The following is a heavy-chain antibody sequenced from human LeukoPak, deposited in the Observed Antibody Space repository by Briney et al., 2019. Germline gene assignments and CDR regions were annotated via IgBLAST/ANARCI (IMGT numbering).Heavy chain of an antibody. CDR2: LNHSGST. V-gene: IGHV4-34*01. CDR3: ARGERDRGGATMGRHFDY. CDR1: GASFSGYY. D-gene: IGHD1-26*01. Sequence: AETLSLTCAVYGASFSGYYWSWIRQHPGKGLEWIGELNHSGSTNYYPSLKRRRIISVDTSTKQFSLKLSSVTAADAAVYYCARGERDRGGATMGRHFDYWGQGTLVTVSS. J-gene: IGHJ4*02.